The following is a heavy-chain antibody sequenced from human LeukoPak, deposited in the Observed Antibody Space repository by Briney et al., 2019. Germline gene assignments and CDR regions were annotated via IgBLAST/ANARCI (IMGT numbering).Heavy chain of an antibody. CDR2: ISWDGGYT. D-gene: IGHD6-13*01. V-gene: IGHV3-43D*03. Sequence: GGSLRLSCAASGFTFDDYAMHWVRQAPGKGLEWVSLISWDGGYTYYADSVKGRFTISRDNAKNSLYLQMNSLRAEDTAVYYCARAFWSSSWYLGGGYMDVWGKGTTVTISS. CDR3: ARAFWSSSWYLGGGYMDV. CDR1: GFTFDDYA. J-gene: IGHJ6*03.